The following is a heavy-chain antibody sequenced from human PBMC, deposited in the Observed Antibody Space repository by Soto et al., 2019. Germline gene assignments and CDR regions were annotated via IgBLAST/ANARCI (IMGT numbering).Heavy chain of an antibody. D-gene: IGHD3-16*01. CDR3: AKGGGGDY. CDR1: GFTFSIYA. J-gene: IGHJ4*02. CDR2: IGNSGGTT. Sequence: EVQLLASGGGLVQPGGSLRLSCAASGFTFSIYAMSWVRQAPGKGLEWVSGIGNSGGTTFYADSVKGRFAISRDNSQLTLLLQMNSVRAEDTAVYYCAKGGGGDYWGQGTLVTVSS. V-gene: IGHV3-23*01.